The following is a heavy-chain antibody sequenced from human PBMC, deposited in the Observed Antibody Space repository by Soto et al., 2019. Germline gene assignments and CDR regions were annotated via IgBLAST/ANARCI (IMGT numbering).Heavy chain of an antibody. D-gene: IGHD5-18*01. V-gene: IGHV2-5*02. Sequence: SVPTLVNPTQTLTLTCTFSGFSLSTSGVGVGWIRQPPGKALEWLGIIYWDDDKRYRPSLKSRLTITKDTSKNQLVLTMTNMDPVDTATYYCAHLPWKQLWPRAPVVYWGQGTPVTVSS. CDR2: IYWDDDK. J-gene: IGHJ4*02. CDR1: GFSLSTSGVG. CDR3: AHLPWKQLWPRAPVVY.